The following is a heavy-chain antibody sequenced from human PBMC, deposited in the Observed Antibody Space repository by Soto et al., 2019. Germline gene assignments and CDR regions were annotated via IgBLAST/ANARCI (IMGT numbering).Heavy chain of an antibody. D-gene: IGHD2-15*01. Sequence: QVQLVESGGGVVQPGRSLRLSCAASGFTFSSYAIHWVRQAPGKGLEWVAVLWYDGSNKYYVDSVKGRFTISRDDSKNTLYLQMNSLRVEDMAVYYCARERDCSDGSCYRGYFDYWGQGTLVTVSS. J-gene: IGHJ4*02. CDR3: ARERDCSDGSCYRGYFDY. V-gene: IGHV3-33*01. CDR2: LWYDGSNK. CDR1: GFTFSSYA.